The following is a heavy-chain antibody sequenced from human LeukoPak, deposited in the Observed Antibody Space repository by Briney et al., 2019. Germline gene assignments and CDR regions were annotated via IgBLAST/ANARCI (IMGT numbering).Heavy chain of an antibody. CDR2: INPNSGGT. Sequence: ASVKIPCKTSGYTFTGYYMHWVRQAPGQGLEWMGWINPNSGGTNYAQKFQGRVTMTRDTSISTAYMELSRLRSDDTAVYYCAREMATTSFDYWGQGTLVTVSS. D-gene: IGHD5-24*01. V-gene: IGHV1-2*02. CDR1: GYTFTGYY. J-gene: IGHJ4*02. CDR3: AREMATTSFDY.